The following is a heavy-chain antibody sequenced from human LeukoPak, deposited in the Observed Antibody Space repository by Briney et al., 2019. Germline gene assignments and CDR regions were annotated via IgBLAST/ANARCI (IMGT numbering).Heavy chain of an antibody. CDR2: IKKDGSET. Sequence: PGGSLRLSCAASGFTFSSYWMSWVRQAPGKGLEGVAHIKKDGSETYYVDSVKGRFTISRDNAKNSLYLQMNSLRAEDTAVYYCARDKPTTAVDYWGQGTLVTVSS. D-gene: IGHD4-17*01. CDR3: ARDKPTTAVDY. CDR1: GFTFSSYW. V-gene: IGHV3-7*01. J-gene: IGHJ4*02.